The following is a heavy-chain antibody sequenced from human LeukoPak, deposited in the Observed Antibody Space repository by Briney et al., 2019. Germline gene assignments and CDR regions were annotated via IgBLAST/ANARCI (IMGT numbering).Heavy chain of an antibody. J-gene: IGHJ4*02. Sequence: ASVKVSCKASGYTFTSYYMHGVRQAPGQGLEWMGLIDPSGGSTSYAQKFQGRVTMTRDTSTSTVYMELSSLRSEDTAVYSCARDGVATIISPPRSYFDYWGQGTLVTVSS. CDR1: GYTFTSYY. D-gene: IGHD5-12*01. CDR3: ARDGVATIISPPRSYFDY. CDR2: IDPSGGST. V-gene: IGHV1-46*01.